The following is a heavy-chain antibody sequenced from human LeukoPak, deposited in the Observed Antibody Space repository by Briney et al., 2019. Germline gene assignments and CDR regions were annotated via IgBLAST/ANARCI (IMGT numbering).Heavy chain of an antibody. Sequence: PSETLSLTCTGSGCSISSYYWSWLRQPAGKGLEWFGRIYTSGRTNYNPSLKRRVTMSVDTSNNQFSLKRSSLTAADPAVYYCAREGGEQLVSYSYSSMDVWGKGTTVTVSS. J-gene: IGHJ6*03. CDR1: GCSISSYY. CDR3: AREGGEQLVSYSYSSMDV. D-gene: IGHD6-6*01. CDR2: IYTSGRT. V-gene: IGHV4-4*07.